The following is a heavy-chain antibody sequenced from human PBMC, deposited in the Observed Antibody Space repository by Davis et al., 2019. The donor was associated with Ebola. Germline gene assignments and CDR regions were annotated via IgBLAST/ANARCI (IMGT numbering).Heavy chain of an antibody. D-gene: IGHD2-2*01. CDR3: ARGVLDYCSSTSCYPLDY. J-gene: IGHJ4*02. V-gene: IGHV3-11*06. CDR1: GFTFSDYY. Sequence: GESLKISCAASGFTFSDYYMSWIRQAPGKGLEWVSYISSSSSYTNYADSVKGRFTISRDNAKNSLYLQMNSLRAEDTAVYYCARGVLDYCSSTSCYPLDYWGQGTLVTVSS. CDR2: ISSSSSYT.